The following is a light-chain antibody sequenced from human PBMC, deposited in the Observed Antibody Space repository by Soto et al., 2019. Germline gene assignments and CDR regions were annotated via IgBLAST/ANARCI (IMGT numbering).Light chain of an antibody. Sequence: QSVLTQPPSVSGAPGQRVTISCTGSSSNIGAGYDVHWYQQLPGTAPKLLIYGNSNRPSGVPDRFSCSKSGTSASLAITGLQAEYEADYYCQSSDSSLSGWVFGEGTKLTVL. V-gene: IGLV1-40*01. CDR2: GNS. CDR3: QSSDSSLSGWV. J-gene: IGLJ3*02. CDR1: SSNIGAGYD.